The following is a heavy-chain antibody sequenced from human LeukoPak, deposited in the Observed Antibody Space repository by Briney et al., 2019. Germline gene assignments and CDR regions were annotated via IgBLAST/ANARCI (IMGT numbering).Heavy chain of an antibody. CDR3: VRRDIYTTSSWGAFDI. J-gene: IGHJ3*02. CDR1: DFSFITYA. CDR2: IAGRGDAT. Sequence: GGSLRLSCAGSDFSFITYAMSWVRQAPGKGLEWVSTIAGRGDATYYADSVKGRFTISRDNSNNMVYLQMDSLRTDDTALYYCVRRDIYTTSSWGAFDIWGQGTLVTVSS. V-gene: IGHV3-23*01. D-gene: IGHD6-6*01.